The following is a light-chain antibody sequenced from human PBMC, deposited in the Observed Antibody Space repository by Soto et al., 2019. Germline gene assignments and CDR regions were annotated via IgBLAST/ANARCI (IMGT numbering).Light chain of an antibody. V-gene: IGKV2-28*01. CDR2: SGS. CDR1: QSLLHRIGYNS. Sequence: DIVMTQSPLSLPVTPGEPASISCRSSQSLLHRIGYNSLDWYLQKPGQSPQVLIYSGSNRASGVPDSFSGSGSGTDFTLKISRVEAEDVGVYYCMQDVQTPWTFGQGTKVEIK. J-gene: IGKJ1*01. CDR3: MQDVQTPWT.